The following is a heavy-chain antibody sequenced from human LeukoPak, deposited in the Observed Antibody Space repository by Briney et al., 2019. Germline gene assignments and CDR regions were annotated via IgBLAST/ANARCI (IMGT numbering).Heavy chain of an antibody. J-gene: IGHJ6*02. D-gene: IGHD2-15*01. CDR3: ADVASGYYGMDV. Sequence: SVKVSCKASGGTFSSYAISWVRQAPGQGLEWMGRIIPILGIANYAQKFQGRVTITADKSTSTAYMELSSLRSEDTAVYYRADVASGYYGMDVWGQGTTVTVSS. V-gene: IGHV1-69*04. CDR2: IIPILGIA. CDR1: GGTFSSYA.